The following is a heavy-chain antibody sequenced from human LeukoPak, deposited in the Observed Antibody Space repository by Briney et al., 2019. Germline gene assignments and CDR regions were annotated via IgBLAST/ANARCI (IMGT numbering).Heavy chain of an antibody. CDR3: TKDIA. J-gene: IGHJ5*02. Sequence: GGSLRLSCEVYGFTVSNNYMSWVRQAPGKGLEWVSVIYSGGRTYYADSVKGRFTISRDNSKNTLYLQMNSLRDEDTAMYYCTKDIAWGQGTLVTVSS. CDR2: IYSGGRT. CDR1: GFTVSNNY. D-gene: IGHD1-26*01. V-gene: IGHV3-66*01.